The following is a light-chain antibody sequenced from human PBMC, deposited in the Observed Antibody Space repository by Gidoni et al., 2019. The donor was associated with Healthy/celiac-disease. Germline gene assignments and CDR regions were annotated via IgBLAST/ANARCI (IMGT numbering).Light chain of an antibody. CDR3: QQSYNTQVT. CDR1: QSISSY. J-gene: IGKJ1*01. Sequence: DIQMTQSPSSLSASVGDRVTITCRASQSISSYLNWYQQKPGKAPKLLIYAAASLQRGVPSRFSGSRSGTDFTHTISSLQPEDVATYYCQQSYNTQVTFGQGTKVEIK. V-gene: IGKV1-39*01. CDR2: AAA.